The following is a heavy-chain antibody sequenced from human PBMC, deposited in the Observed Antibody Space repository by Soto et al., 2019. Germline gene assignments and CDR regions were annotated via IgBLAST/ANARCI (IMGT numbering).Heavy chain of an antibody. Sequence: SVKVSCKASGGTFSSYTISWVRQAPGQGLEWMGRIIPILGIANYAQKFQGRVTITADESTSTAYMELSSLRSEDTAVYYCARDPYLTYYYGSGPLINWFDPWGQGTLVTVSS. CDR1: GGTFSSYT. CDR2: IIPILGIA. CDR3: ARDPYLTYYYGSGPLINWFDP. V-gene: IGHV1-69*04. J-gene: IGHJ5*02. D-gene: IGHD3-10*01.